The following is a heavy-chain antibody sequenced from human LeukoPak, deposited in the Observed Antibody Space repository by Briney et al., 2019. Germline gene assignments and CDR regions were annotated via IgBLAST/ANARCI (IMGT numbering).Heavy chain of an antibody. CDR2: ISSSSNTI. D-gene: IGHD6-13*01. CDR3: ARVPSGYSNSWSSYFDY. CDR1: GFTFSSYN. Sequence: GGSLRLSCAASGFTFSSYNMNWVRQAPGKGLEWVSYISSSSNTIYYADSVKGRFTISRDNAKNSLYLQMNSLRDEDTAVYYCARVPSGYSNSWSSYFDYWGQGTLVTVSS. J-gene: IGHJ4*02. V-gene: IGHV3-48*02.